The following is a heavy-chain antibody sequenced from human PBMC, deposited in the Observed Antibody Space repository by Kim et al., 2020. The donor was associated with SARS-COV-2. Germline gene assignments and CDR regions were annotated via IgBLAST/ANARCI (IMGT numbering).Heavy chain of an antibody. V-gene: IGHV3-23*01. CDR1: GFTFSSYA. D-gene: IGHD3-10*01. CDR3: AKDYYGSGSYGYYYYGMDV. CDR2: ISGSGGST. J-gene: IGHJ6*02. Sequence: GGSLRLSCAASGFTFSSYAMSWVRQAPGNGLEWVSAISGSGGSTYYADSVKGRFTISRDNSKNTLYLQMNSLRAEDTAVYYCAKDYYGSGSYGYYYYGMDVWGQGTTVTVSS.